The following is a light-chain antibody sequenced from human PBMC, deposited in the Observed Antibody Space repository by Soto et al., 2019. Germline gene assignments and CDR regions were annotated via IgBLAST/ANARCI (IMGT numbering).Light chain of an antibody. J-gene: IGKJ1*01. CDR1: QSLIYSNGKTY. CDR3: MEGTPS. Sequence: VLTQSPLSLPVTLGQPASISCRSSQSLIYSNGKTYLNGYQQSPGQVPRRIIYQVSNRDSGVPARFSGSGSGSGTDFTLKLSRVEAEDVGVYYCMEGTPSFGQGTKVE. CDR2: QVS. V-gene: IGKV2-30*01.